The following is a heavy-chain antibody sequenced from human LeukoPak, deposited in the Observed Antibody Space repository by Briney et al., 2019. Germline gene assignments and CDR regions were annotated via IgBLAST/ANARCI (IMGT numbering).Heavy chain of an antibody. V-gene: IGHV3-30*18. D-gene: IGHD6-13*01. CDR2: IATDGRDK. CDR1: GFTFNNYG. CDR3: AKDSKVAAAGYFFDY. J-gene: IGHJ4*02. Sequence: GRSLRLPCAASGFTFNNYGMHWVRQAPGKGLEWVAVIATDGRDKKYADSVKGQFTISRDNSKNTLYLEMNSLRPEDTAVYHCAKDSKVAAAGYFFDYWGQGTLVTVSS.